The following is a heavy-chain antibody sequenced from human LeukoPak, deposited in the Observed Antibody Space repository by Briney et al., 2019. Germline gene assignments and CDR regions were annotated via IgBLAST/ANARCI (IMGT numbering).Heavy chain of an antibody. CDR1: RGSMSDYY. CDR3: AREPTESTTAY. Sequence: PSETLSLTYTVSRGSMSDYYWSWIRQSAGRGLEWIGRIHFSGSTNYNPSLKSRVTMSLDTSKKQVSLRLTSVIAADTAIYYCAREPTESTTAYWGQGALVTVSS. J-gene: IGHJ4*02. D-gene: IGHD4-11*01. V-gene: IGHV4-4*07. CDR2: IHFSGST.